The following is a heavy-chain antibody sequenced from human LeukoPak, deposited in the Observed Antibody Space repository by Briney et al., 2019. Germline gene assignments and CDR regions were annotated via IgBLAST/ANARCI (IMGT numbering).Heavy chain of an antibody. J-gene: IGHJ3*02. Sequence: SQTLSLTCAVSGGSISSGGYSWSWIRQPPGKGLEWIGYIYHSGSTNYNPSLKSRVTISVDTSKNQFSLKLSSVTAADTAVYYCARETIFAAYLIWGQGTMVTVSS. CDR1: GGSISSGGYS. CDR3: ARETIFAAYLI. V-gene: IGHV4-30-2*01. D-gene: IGHD3-3*01. CDR2: IYHSGST.